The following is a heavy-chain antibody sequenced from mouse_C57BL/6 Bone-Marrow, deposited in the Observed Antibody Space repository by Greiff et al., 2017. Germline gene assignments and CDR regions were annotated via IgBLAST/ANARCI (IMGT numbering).Heavy chain of an antibody. CDR1: GYTFTDYA. D-gene: IGHD2-2*01. J-gene: IGHJ2*01. CDR2: ISTYYGDA. CDR3: ARRMGTTGPDY. Sequence: VHLVESGPALVRPGVSVTISCKGSGYTFTDYAMHWVKQSHAKSLEWIGVISTYYGDASYNQKFKAKAIMTVDKSSSTAYMELARLTSEDSAVYYCARRMGTTGPDYWGQGTTLTVSA. V-gene: IGHV1-67*01.